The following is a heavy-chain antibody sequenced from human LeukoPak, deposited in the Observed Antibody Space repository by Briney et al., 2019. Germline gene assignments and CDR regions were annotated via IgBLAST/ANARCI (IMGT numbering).Heavy chain of an antibody. D-gene: IGHD3-22*01. J-gene: IGHJ5*02. CDR2: INTGTVNT. CDR1: GYTFTDYA. CDR3: ARDRGRQKWFQGFDP. Sequence: GASVKVSCKASGYTFTDYAMHWVRQAPGQRLEWMGWINTGTVNTKYSQKFQGRVTITRGTSASTAYMELSSLRSEDTAVYYCARDRGRQKWFQGFDPWGQGTLVTVSS. V-gene: IGHV1-3*04.